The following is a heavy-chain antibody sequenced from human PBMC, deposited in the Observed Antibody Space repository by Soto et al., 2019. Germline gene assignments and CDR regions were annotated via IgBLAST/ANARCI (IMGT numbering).Heavy chain of an antibody. V-gene: IGHV3-23*01. CDR3: ARGYINIDQ. CDR2: ISGSGDTT. CDR1: GFTFSTYA. D-gene: IGHD5-12*01. Sequence: GGSLRLSCVGSGFTFSTYAMSWVRQAPGKGLEWVSSISGSGDTTYYTDSVKGRFAISRDNSKNTLYLQMSSLRAEDTAGYYCARGYINIDQWGQGALVTVSS. J-gene: IGHJ5*02.